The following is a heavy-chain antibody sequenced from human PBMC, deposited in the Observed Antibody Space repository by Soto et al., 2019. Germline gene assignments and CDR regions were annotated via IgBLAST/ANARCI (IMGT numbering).Heavy chain of an antibody. CDR2: ISGYNENT. Sequence: EASVKVSCKTSGYSFSNYGVAWVRQAPGQGLEWMGWISGYNENTNSAQHLQDRITMTTDTFMSTAYMELRSLRSDDTAIYYCARDVWGTAAAGSYYFDYWGQGIVVTRLL. V-gene: IGHV1-18*01. CDR1: GYSFSNYG. J-gene: IGHJ4*02. D-gene: IGHD6-25*01. CDR3: ARDVWGTAAAGSYYFDY.